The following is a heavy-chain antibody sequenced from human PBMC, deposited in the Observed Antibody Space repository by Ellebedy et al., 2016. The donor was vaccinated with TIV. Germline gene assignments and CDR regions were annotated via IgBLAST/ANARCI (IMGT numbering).Heavy chain of an antibody. CDR3: ARSPQWPDWYFDL. CDR1: GYSFTSYW. V-gene: IGHV5-51*01. CDR2: IYPGDSDT. D-gene: IGHD6-19*01. Sequence: GESLKISCKGSGYSFTSYWIGWVRQMPGKGLEWMGIIYPGDSDTRYSPSFQGQVTISADKSISTAYLQWSSLKASDTAMYYCARSPQWPDWYFDLWGRGTLVTVSS. J-gene: IGHJ2*01.